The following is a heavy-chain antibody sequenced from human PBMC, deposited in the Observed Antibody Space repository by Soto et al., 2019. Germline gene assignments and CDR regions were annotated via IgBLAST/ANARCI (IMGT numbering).Heavy chain of an antibody. J-gene: IGHJ3*02. Sequence: QVQLVQSGPEGKKPGASVNVSCKTSGYAFSSYGITWVRQDPGQGLEWMGWISAYNGNRNYAQKFQDRVTMTTDTSTSVAYMELRGLRSDDTAVYYCARVDGGVIPGPCDIWGQGTTVTVSA. CDR1: GYAFSSYG. CDR3: ARVDGGVIPGPCDI. CDR2: ISAYNGNR. V-gene: IGHV1-18*04. D-gene: IGHD3-16*02.